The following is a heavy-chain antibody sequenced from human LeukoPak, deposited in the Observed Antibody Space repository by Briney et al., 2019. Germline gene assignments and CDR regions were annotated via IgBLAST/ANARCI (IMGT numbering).Heavy chain of an antibody. D-gene: IGHD3-10*01. Sequence: GASVKVSCKASGGTFSSYAISWVRQAPGQGLEWMGIINPSGGSTSYAQKFQGRVTMTRDTSTSTVYMELSSLRSEDTAVYYCATELKNYYGSGSYKTHDYWGQGTLVTVSS. CDR1: GGTFSSYA. V-gene: IGHV1-46*01. J-gene: IGHJ4*02. CDR3: ATELKNYYGSGSYKTHDY. CDR2: INPSGGST.